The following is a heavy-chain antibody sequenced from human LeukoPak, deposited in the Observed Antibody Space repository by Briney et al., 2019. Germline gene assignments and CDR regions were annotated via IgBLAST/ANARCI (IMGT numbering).Heavy chain of an antibody. J-gene: IGHJ5*02. Sequence: GGSLRLPCVASGFTFSNYAMSWVRQAPGKGLELVSGIYGSDDKTVYGDAVKGRFTISRDNSKNTLYLQMNSLRADDTAVYYCAKTQGYYDAWGQGALVTVSS. D-gene: IGHD2-15*01. CDR2: IYGSDDKT. V-gene: IGHV3-23*02. CDR3: AKTQGYYDA. CDR1: GFTFSNYA.